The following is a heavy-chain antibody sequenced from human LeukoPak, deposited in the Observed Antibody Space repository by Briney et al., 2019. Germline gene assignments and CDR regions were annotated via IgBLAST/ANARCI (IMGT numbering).Heavy chain of an antibody. D-gene: IGHD6-6*01. CDR3: ASMPADIAARQNWYFDL. CDR1: GDSISTYY. Sequence: PSETLSLTCTVSGDSISTYYWSWIRQHPGKGLEWIGYIYYSGSTYYNPSLKSRVTISVDTSRNQFSLKLSSVTAADAAVYYCASMPADIAARQNWYFDLWGRGTLVTVSS. J-gene: IGHJ2*01. V-gene: IGHV4-59*06. CDR2: IYYSGST.